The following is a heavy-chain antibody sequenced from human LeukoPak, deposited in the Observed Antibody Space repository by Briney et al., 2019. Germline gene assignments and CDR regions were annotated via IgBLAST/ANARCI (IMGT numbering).Heavy chain of an antibody. Sequence: SETLSLTCAVYGGSFSGYYWSWIRQPPGKGLEWIGEINHSGSTNYNPSLKSRVTISVDKSKNQFSLKLSSVTAADTAVYYCARSEASIEDWFDPWGQGTLVTVSS. CDR1: GGSFSGYY. CDR2: INHSGST. V-gene: IGHV4-34*01. D-gene: IGHD2-21*01. J-gene: IGHJ5*02. CDR3: ARSEASIEDWFDP.